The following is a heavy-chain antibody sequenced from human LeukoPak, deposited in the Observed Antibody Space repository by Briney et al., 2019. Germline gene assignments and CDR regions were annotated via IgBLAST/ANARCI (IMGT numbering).Heavy chain of an antibody. J-gene: IGHJ1*01. CDR3: ASQIAAAGGEYFQH. CDR2: IYYSGST. Sequence: SGTLSLTCTVSGGSISSYYWSRIRQPPGKGLEWIGYIYYSGSTNYNPSLKSRVTISVDTSKNQFSLKLSSVTAADTAVYYCASQIAAAGGEYFQHWGQGTLVTVSS. D-gene: IGHD6-13*01. V-gene: IGHV4-59*08. CDR1: GGSISSYY.